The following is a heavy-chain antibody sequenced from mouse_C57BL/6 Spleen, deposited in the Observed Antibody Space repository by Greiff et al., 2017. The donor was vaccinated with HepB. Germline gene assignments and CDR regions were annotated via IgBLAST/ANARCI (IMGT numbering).Heavy chain of an antibody. CDR1: GFTFSSYA. CDR2: ISDGGSYT. J-gene: IGHJ4*01. CDR3: AREYCGMDY. Sequence: EVKLVESGGGLVKPGGSLKLSCAASGFTFSSYAMSWVRQTPEKRLEWVATISDGGSYTYYPDNVKGRFTISRDNAKNNLYLQMSHLKSEDTAMYYCAREYCGMDYGGQGTSVTVSS. V-gene: IGHV5-4*01. D-gene: IGHD6-1*01.